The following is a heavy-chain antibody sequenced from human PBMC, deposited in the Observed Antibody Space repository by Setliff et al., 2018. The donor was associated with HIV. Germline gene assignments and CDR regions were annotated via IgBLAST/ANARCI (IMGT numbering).Heavy chain of an antibody. V-gene: IGHV3-30*04. CDR2: ISHDGITG. CDR3: ARVPSDSMYFDF. D-gene: IGHD6-6*01. CDR1: GFTFTDYA. J-gene: IGHJ4*01. Sequence: AGSLRLSCAASGFTFTDYAIHWVRQAPGKGLEWMAVISHDGITGFYADSVNGRLTISRDNSRNTVFLQMNSLSGEDTAVYYCARVPSDSMYFDFWGHGTQVTVSS.